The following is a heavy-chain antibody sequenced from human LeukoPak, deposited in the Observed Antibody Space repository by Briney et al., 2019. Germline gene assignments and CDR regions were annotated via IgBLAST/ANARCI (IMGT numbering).Heavy chain of an antibody. V-gene: IGHV3-23*01. J-gene: IGHJ4*02. Sequence: GGSLRLSCAASGFTFSSYAMSWVRQAPGKGLEWVSAISGSGGSTYYADSVKGRFTISRDNSKNTLYLQMNSLRTEDTAVYYCVRVASGNYYDAFFENWGQGTLVTVSS. CDR2: ISGSGGST. CDR3: VRVASGNYYDAFFEN. CDR1: GFTFSSYA. D-gene: IGHD1-26*01.